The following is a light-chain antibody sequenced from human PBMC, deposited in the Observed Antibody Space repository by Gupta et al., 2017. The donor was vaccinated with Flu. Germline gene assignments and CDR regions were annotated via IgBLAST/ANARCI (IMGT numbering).Light chain of an antibody. CDR3: QQYDNLPLS. Sequence: PSSLSASVGDRVTITCQASQDITYYLNWYQQKPGRAPRLLIYDASTLETGVPSRFSGSGSGTEFTFTISSLQPEDIATYHCQQYDNLPLSFGQGTXLEIK. J-gene: IGKJ5*01. CDR2: DAS. V-gene: IGKV1-33*01. CDR1: QDITYY.